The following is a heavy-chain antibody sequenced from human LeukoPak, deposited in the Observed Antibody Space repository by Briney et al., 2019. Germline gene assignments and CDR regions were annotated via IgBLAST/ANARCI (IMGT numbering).Heavy chain of an antibody. D-gene: IGHD6-19*01. CDR2: ISSSSSYI. J-gene: IGHJ4*02. Sequence: GGSLRLSCAASGFTFSSYSMNWVRQAPGKGLEWVSSISSSSSYIYYADSVKGRFTISRDNAKNSLYLQMNSLRAEDTAVYYCARDHHAAGIAVADPDDYRGQGTLVTVSS. CDR1: GFTFSSYS. CDR3: ARDHHAAGIAVADPDDY. V-gene: IGHV3-21*01.